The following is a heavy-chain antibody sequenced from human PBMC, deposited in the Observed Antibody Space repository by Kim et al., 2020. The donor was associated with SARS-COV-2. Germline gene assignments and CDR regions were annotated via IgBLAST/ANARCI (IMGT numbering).Heavy chain of an antibody. D-gene: IGHD6-13*01. Sequence: SETLSLTCTVSGGSISSYYWSWIRQPPGKGLEWIGYIYYSGSTNYNPSLKSRVTISVDTSKNQFSPKLSSVTAADTAVYYCASSPRIAAAGFDYWGQGTLVTVSS. V-gene: IGHV4-59*01. CDR2: IYYSGST. J-gene: IGHJ4*02. CDR1: GGSISSYY. CDR3: ASSPRIAAAGFDY.